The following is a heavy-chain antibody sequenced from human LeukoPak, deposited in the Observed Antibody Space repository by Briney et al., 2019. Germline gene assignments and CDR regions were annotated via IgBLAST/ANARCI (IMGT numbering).Heavy chain of an antibody. CDR1: GFTISNYW. CDR2: IHPDGSIT. CDR3: APQQAFSPYNWFDP. V-gene: IGHV3-74*03. Sequence: GGSLRLSCVGSGFTISNYWMHWVRQAPGTGLVWVSRIHPDGSITTYADSVKGRFTISRDNTKNTLYLQMNSLRAEDTAVYYCAPQQAFSPYNWFDPWGQGALVTVSS. D-gene: IGHD3-3*02. J-gene: IGHJ5*02.